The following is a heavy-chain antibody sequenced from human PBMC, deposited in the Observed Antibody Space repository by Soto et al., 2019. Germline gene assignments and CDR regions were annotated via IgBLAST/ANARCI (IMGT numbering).Heavy chain of an antibody. CDR3: ATDPRQKARECYFHI. D-gene: IGHD3-10*01. CDR1: GDSISSTNYY. J-gene: IGHJ4*02. V-gene: IGHV4-39*02. Sequence: QLQLQESGPGLVKPSETLSLTCTVSGDSISSTNYYWGWIRQPPGKGLEWIGIVHYYGSTYYNPSVMSRLTMSVDTSQVSLKLTSVTAADTSVYNCATDPRQKARECYFHIWGPGTLVPVSS. CDR2: VHYYGST.